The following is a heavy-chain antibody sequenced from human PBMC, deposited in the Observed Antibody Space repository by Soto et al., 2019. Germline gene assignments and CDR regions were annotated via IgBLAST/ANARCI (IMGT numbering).Heavy chain of an antibody. Sequence: HGESLKISCKGSGYSFTSYWISWVRQMPGKGLEWMGRIDPSDSYTNYSPSFQGHVTISADKSISTAYLQWSSLKASDTAMYYCARVPIVRVTMTYNDYWGQGTLVTVSS. CDR1: GYSFTSYW. CDR2: IDPSDSYT. D-gene: IGHD3-22*01. CDR3: ARVPIVRVTMTYNDY. J-gene: IGHJ4*02. V-gene: IGHV5-10-1*01.